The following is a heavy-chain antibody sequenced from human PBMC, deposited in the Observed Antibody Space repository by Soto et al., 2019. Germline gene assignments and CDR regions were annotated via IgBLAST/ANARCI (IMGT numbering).Heavy chain of an antibody. D-gene: IGHD6-13*01. Sequence: GGSLRLSCAASGFTFSSYAMSWVRQAPGKGLEWVSSISGSCGSIYYADSVKGRFTISRDNSKNTLYLQMNSLRAEDTAIYYCARAYSSSSGKNAFDFWGQGTMVTVSS. CDR3: ARAYSSSSGKNAFDF. J-gene: IGHJ3*01. V-gene: IGHV3-23*01. CDR2: ISGSCGSI. CDR1: GFTFSSYA.